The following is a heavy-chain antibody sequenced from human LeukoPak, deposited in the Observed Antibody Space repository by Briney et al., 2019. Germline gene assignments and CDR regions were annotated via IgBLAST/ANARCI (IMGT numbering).Heavy chain of an antibody. D-gene: IGHD6-13*01. CDR3: AIRFGRLEAGGTPFDS. Sequence: SETLSLTCTVSSGSFRTYYWSWIRQPPGKGLEWIGYIFYNEGTSYNPSLKSRVSISVDRPKKQFSLKLTSVTAADTALYYCAIRFGRLEAGGTPFDSWGQGTLVTVSS. J-gene: IGHJ4*02. V-gene: IGHV4-59*12. CDR2: IFYNEGT. CDR1: SGSFRTYY.